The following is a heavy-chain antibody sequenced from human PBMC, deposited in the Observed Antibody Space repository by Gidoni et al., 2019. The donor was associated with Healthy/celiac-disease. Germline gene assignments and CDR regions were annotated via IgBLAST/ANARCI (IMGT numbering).Heavy chain of an antibody. CDR1: GGTFRSYA. V-gene: IGHV1-69*04. J-gene: IGHJ3*02. CDR3: ARDGSTTVTTRAAFDI. CDR2: IIPILGIA. D-gene: IGHD4-17*01. Sequence: QVQLVQSGAEVQTPGSSVQVSCKASGGTFRSYAISWVRQAPGQGLEWMGRIIPILGIANYAQKFQGRVTITAEKSTSTVYMELSSLRSEDTAVYYCARDGSTTVTTRAAFDIWGQGTMVTVSS.